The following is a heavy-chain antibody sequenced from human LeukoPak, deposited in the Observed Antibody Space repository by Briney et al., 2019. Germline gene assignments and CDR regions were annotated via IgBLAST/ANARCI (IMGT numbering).Heavy chain of an antibody. V-gene: IGHV3-7*01. CDR1: GFTLDSYW. Sequence: PGGSLRLSCAASGFTLDSYWMSWVRQAPGKGLEWVANIKQDGNEKYYVDSVKGRFTIYRDNAENSLYLQMNSLRAEDTAVYYCTRDPLTQNDYWGQGTLVTVSS. D-gene: IGHD1-14*01. CDR2: IKQDGNEK. CDR3: TRDPLTQNDY. J-gene: IGHJ4*02.